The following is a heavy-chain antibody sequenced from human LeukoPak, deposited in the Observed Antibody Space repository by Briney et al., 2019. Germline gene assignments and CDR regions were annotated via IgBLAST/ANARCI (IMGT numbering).Heavy chain of an antibody. Sequence: SETLSLTCTVSGVPISSSSYDWGWIRQPPGKGLEWIGSVSYSGNTDYNPSLKSRVTMSIDTSKNHFSLRMNSVTAADTAVYYCARHFDTWGQGTLVTVSS. V-gene: IGHV4-39*01. J-gene: IGHJ4*02. CDR2: VSYSGNT. CDR3: ARHFDT. CDR1: GVPISSSSYD.